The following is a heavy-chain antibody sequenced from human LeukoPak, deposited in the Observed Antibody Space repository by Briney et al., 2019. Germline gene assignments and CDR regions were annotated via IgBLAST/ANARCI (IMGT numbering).Heavy chain of an antibody. D-gene: IGHD3-10*01. V-gene: IGHV3-21*01. J-gene: IGHJ6*04. Sequence: GVPLRLFCAPSGFIFSIYSMNWVRQARGKGREWVSSISSSSCYIYYADSVKGRFTISRDNAKNSLYLQMNSLRAEDTAVYYCARDGSGSYYFPYYYYYGMDVWGKGTTVTVSS. CDR1: GFIFSIYS. CDR3: ARDGSGSYYFPYYYYYGMDV. CDR2: ISSSSCYI.